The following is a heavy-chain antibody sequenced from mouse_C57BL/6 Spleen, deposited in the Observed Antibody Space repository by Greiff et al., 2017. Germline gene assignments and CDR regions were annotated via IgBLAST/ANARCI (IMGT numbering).Heavy chain of an antibody. CDR1: GYAFSSSW. CDR2: IYPGDGDT. CDR3: ARKGVGYPFAY. V-gene: IGHV1-82*01. Sequence: QVQLQQSGPELVKPGASVKISCKASGYAFSSSWMNWVKQRTGKGLEWIGRIYPGDGDTNYNGKFKGKATLTADKSSSTAYMQLSSLPSEDCAVYFCARKGVGYPFAYWGQGTLVTVSA. J-gene: IGHJ3*01. D-gene: IGHD1-2*01.